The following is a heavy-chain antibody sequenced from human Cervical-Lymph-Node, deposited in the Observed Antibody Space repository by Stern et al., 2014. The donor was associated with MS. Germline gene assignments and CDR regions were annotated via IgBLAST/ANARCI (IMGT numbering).Heavy chain of an antibody. CDR3: AKTTVTTRPFEF. CDR2: ISWDGGST. Sequence: EVQLVESGGGLVQPGRSLRLSCAASGFTVNDYSMHWVRPAPGKGLEWVSGISWDGGSTEYAASVKGRFAISRDNAKNSLFLHMNSLRPEDTAFYYCAKTTVTTRPFEFWGQGTLVTVSS. J-gene: IGHJ4*02. V-gene: IGHV3-9*01. D-gene: IGHD4-17*01. CDR1: GFTVNDYS.